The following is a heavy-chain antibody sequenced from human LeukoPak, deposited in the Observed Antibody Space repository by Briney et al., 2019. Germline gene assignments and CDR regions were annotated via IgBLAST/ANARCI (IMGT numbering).Heavy chain of an antibody. CDR2: IDPSDSYT. CDR1: GYSFTSYG. J-gene: IGHJ6*02. CDR3: ARIAVAGDGTPNYYYGMDV. D-gene: IGHD6-19*01. Sequence: GESLQISSQGSGYSFTSYGISWVRQMPGKGREWMGRIDPSDSYTNYSPSFQGHVTISADKSISTAYLQWSSLKASGTAMYYCARIAVAGDGTPNYYYGMDVWGQGTTVTASS. V-gene: IGHV5-10-1*01.